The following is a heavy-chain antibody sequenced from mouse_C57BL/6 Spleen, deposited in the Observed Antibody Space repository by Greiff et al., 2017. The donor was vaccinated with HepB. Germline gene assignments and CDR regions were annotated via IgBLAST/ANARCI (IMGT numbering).Heavy chain of an antibody. CDR1: GFNIKDDY. J-gene: IGHJ3*02. V-gene: IGHV14-4*01. CDR3: TTPFLR. Sequence: VHVKQSGAELVRPGASVKLSCTASGFNIKDDYMHWVKQRPEQGLEWIGWIDPENGDTEYASKFQGKATITADTSSNTAYLQLSSLTSEDTAVYYCTTPFLRWGQGTLVTVSA. CDR2: IDPENGDT.